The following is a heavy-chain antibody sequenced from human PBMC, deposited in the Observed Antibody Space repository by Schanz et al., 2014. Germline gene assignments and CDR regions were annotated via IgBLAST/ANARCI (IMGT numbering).Heavy chain of an antibody. CDR2: IWYDGSNK. CDR1: GFSFSDYG. V-gene: IGHV3-33*06. Sequence: QVQLVESGGGVVQPGRSLRLSCAGSGFSFSDYGMHWVRQAPGRGLEWVAIIWYDGSNKYYADSVKGRFTISRDNSKNTLFLQMSSLRAEDTAVYYCAKHVRSLTGNDYWGQGTLVTVSS. J-gene: IGHJ4*02. D-gene: IGHD3-9*01. CDR3: AKHVRSLTGNDY.